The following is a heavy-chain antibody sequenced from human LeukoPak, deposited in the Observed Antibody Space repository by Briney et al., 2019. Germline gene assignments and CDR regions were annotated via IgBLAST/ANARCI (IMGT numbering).Heavy chain of an antibody. CDR1: GFTFSSYS. CDR2: ISSSSSYI. J-gene: IGHJ4*02. D-gene: IGHD1-26*01. CDR3: AREAPNGGATIDY. V-gene: IGHV3-21*01. Sequence: GGSLRLSCAASGFTFSSYSMNWVRQAPGKGLEWVSSISSSSSYIYYADSVKGRFTISRDNAKNPLYLQMNSLRAEDTAVYYCAREAPNGGATIDYWGQGTLVTVSS.